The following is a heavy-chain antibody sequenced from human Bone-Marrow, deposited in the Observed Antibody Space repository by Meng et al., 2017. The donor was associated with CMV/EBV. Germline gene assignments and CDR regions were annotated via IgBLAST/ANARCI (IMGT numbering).Heavy chain of an antibody. J-gene: IGHJ4*02. CDR3: AREAILGGFDY. CDR2: INHSGST. Sequence: SEPLSLTCAVYGGSFSGYYWSWIRQPPGKGLEWIGEINHSGSTNYNPSLKSRVTISVDTSKNQFSLKLSSVTAADTAVYYCAREAILGGFDYWGQGTLVTVSS. CDR1: GGSFSGYY. V-gene: IGHV4-34*01. D-gene: IGHD1-26*01.